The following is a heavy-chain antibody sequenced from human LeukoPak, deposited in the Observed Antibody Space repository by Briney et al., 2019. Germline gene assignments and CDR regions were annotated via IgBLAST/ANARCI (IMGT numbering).Heavy chain of an antibody. CDR3: ARHKSSGSYPLDY. D-gene: IGHD3-22*01. Sequence: PSETLSLTCTVSGGSISSYYWTWIRQPPGKGLEWIGYMFYSGSSNYNPSLRSRVTISVDTSKNQISLKLSSVTAADTAVYYCARHKSSGSYPLDYWGQGILVTVSS. CDR1: GGSISSYY. V-gene: IGHV4-59*01. J-gene: IGHJ4*02. CDR2: MFYSGSS.